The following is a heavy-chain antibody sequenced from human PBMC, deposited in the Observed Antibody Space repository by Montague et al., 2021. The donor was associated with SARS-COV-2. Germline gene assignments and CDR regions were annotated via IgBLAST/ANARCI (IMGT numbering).Heavy chain of an antibody. V-gene: IGHV4-59*08. Sequence: SETLSLTCTVSGGSISSSYWTWIRQPPGKGLEWIGYIYYSGSTSYNPSLNSRVTMSVDTSKNQFSLKLSSVAAADTAVYYCARSSGGYSTFDFWGQGTLVTVSS. D-gene: IGHD3-10*01. CDR2: IYYSGST. J-gene: IGHJ4*02. CDR3: ARSSGGYSTFDF. CDR1: GGSISSSY.